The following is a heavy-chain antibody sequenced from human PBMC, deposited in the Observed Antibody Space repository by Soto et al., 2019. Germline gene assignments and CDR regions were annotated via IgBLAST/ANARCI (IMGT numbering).Heavy chain of an antibody. V-gene: IGHV4-31*03. J-gene: IGHJ3*02. CDR2: IYYRGST. Sequence: QVQLQESGPGLVKPSQTLSLTCTVSGGSISSGGYYWGWIRQHPGKGLEWIGYIYYRGSTYYNPSLKSRVTISVDTSKNQFSLKLSSVTAADTAVYYCARTSYLRARDAFDIWGQGTMVTVSS. CDR1: GGSISSGGYY. CDR3: ARTSYLRARDAFDI. D-gene: IGHD4-17*01.